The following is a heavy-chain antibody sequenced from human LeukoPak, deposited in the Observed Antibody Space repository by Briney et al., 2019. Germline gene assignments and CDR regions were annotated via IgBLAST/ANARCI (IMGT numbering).Heavy chain of an antibody. J-gene: IGHJ4*02. CDR1: GFTFSDHY. D-gene: IGHD3-16*01. V-gene: IGHV3-15*01. CDR2: IKSKTDGGTT. CDR3: ARRGGEITFDY. Sequence: PGGSLRLSCAASGFTFSDHYMDWVRQAPGKGLEWVGRIKSKTDGGTTDYAAPVKGRFTISRDNAKNSLYLQMNSLRAEDTAVYYCARRGGEITFDYWGQGTLVTVSS.